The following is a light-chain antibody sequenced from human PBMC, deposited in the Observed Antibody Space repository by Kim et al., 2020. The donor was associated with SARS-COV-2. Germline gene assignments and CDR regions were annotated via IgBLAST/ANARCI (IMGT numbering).Light chain of an antibody. J-gene: IGLJ2*01. V-gene: IGLV2-23*03. CDR1: SSGVGSYTL. CDR3: CSYASCSTVYVV. Sequence: IASAGTSSGVGSYTLVSRYKQPPGKPPNLMMYEGSKRPTGVSARLSGSKAGSTASLTISGLQGEQEADYYCCSYASCSTVYVVFGGGTQLTVL. CDR2: EGS.